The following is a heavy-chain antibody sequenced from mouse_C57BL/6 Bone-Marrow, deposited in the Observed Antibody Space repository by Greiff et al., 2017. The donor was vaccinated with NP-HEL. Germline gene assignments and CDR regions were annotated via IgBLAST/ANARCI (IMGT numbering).Heavy chain of an antibody. V-gene: IGHV3-5*01. CDR3: ARTDYGSSLHWYFDV. Sequence: EVQLQESGPGLVKPSQTVFLTCTVTGISITTGNYRWSWIRQFPGNKLEWIGYIYYSGTITYNPSLTSRTTITRDTPKNQFFLEMNSLTAEDTATYYCARTDYGSSLHWYFDVWGTGTTVTVSS. CDR2: IYYSGTI. D-gene: IGHD1-1*01. J-gene: IGHJ1*03. CDR1: GISITTGNYR.